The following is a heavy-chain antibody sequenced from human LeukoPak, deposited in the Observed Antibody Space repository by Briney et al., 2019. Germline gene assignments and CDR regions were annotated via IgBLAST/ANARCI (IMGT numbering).Heavy chain of an antibody. V-gene: IGHV5-51*01. CDR1: GYSFTNYW. CDR2: IYPGDSDT. J-gene: IGHJ5*02. CDR3: ARRGAVAYTTLPFDP. D-gene: IGHD6-19*01. Sequence: GESLKISCKGSGYSFTNYWIGWVRQMPGKGLEWMGIIYPGDSDTRYSPSFQGQVTISADKSISTAYLQWSSLKASDTAMYYCARRGAVAYTTLPFDPWGQGTLVTVSS.